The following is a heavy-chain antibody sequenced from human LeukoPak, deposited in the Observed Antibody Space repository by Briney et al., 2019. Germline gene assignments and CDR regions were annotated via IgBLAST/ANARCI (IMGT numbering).Heavy chain of an antibody. V-gene: IGHV3-23*01. CDR2: ISGSGANT. Sequence: GGSLRLSCAASAFTFNSYAMSWVRQAPGKGLEWVSAISGSGANTYYADSVKGRFTISRDNSKNTLYLQMNNLRAEDTAVYYCAKYAPPTTALTRFFDDWGQGTLVTVSS. CDR3: AKYAPPTTALTRFFDD. CDR1: AFTFNSYA. D-gene: IGHD4-17*01. J-gene: IGHJ4*02.